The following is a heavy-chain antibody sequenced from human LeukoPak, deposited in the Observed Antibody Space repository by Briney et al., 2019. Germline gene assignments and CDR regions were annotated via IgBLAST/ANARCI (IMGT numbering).Heavy chain of an antibody. CDR1: GFTFSSYA. V-gene: IGHV3-23*01. J-gene: IGHJ4*02. Sequence: PGGSLRLSCAASGFTFSSYAMSWVRQAPGKGLEWVSAISGSGGSTYYADSVKGRFTISRDNSKNTLYLQMNSLRAEDTAVYYCASDYDFSNYNDYWGQGTLVTVSS. CDR3: ASDYDFSNYNDY. CDR2: ISGSGGST. D-gene: IGHD3-3*01.